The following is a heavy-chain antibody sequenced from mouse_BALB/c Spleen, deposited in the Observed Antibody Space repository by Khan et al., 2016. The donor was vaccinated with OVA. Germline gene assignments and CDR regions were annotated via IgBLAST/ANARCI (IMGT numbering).Heavy chain of an antibody. CDR1: GFSLSRYN. J-gene: IGHJ4*01. CDR3: ARAYYRDDGYYAMDY. V-gene: IGHV2-6-4*01. Sequence: VQLQESGPGLVAPSQSLSITCTVSGFSLSRYNIHWVRQPPGKGLEWLGMIWGGGGTDYNSTLISRLSISKDNSKSQVFLKMNSLQTDDTAMYYCARAYYRDDGYYAMDYWGQGTSVTVSS. CDR2: IWGGGGT. D-gene: IGHD2-14*01.